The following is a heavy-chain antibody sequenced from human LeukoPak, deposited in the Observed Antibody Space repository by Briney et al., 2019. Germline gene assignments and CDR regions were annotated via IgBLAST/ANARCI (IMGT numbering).Heavy chain of an antibody. CDR3: ARLAYSGRFYYFDY. CDR1: GYTFADNY. J-gene: IGHJ4*02. V-gene: IGHV1-2*02. CDR2: INPNSGDT. Sequence: GASVKVSCKASGYTFADNYIHWVRQAPGQGLEWMGWINPNSGDTSYAQKFQGRVTMTRDTSISTAYMELSRLRSDDTAVYYCARLAYSGRFYYFDYWGQGTLVTVSS. D-gene: IGHD3-3*01.